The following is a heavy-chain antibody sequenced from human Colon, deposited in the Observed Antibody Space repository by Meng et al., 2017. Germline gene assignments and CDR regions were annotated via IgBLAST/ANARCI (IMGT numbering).Heavy chain of an antibody. J-gene: IGHJ4*02. CDR3: ARGGNIVRELAKPFDV. Sequence: SETLSLTCTVPGGSLTDFYWSWIRQSPGKGLEWIGEINHWGSINYTPSLRSRVTISLQRSTNQFSLILTSITAADTGVYYCARGGNIVRELAKPFDVWGQGTLVTVSS. D-gene: IGHD5-24*01. V-gene: IGHV4-34*01. CDR2: INHWGSI. CDR1: GGSLTDFY.